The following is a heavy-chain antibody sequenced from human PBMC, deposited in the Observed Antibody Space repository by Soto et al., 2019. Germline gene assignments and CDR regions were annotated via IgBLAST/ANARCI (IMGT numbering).Heavy chain of an antibody. Sequence: PGGSLSLSCAVSGVTLTDVWMNWVRQAPGKGPEWVGRIKSKTDGGTTDYAAPVKGRFTISRDDSQNMLYLQMNSLKSEDTAVYYCSHGYYQYFNSWGQGTLVTVSS. V-gene: IGHV3-15*07. J-gene: IGHJ4*02. CDR3: SHGYYQYFNS. D-gene: IGHD5-18*01. CDR1: GVTLTDVW. CDR2: IKSKTDGGTT.